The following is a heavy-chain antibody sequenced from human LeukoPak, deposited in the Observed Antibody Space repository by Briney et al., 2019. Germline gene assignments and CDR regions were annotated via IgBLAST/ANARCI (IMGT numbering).Heavy chain of an antibody. CDR2: ISAYNGNT. CDR1: GYTFTIYG. Sequence: ASVNVSSTASGYTFTIYGISWVRQAPGQGLEWMGWISAYNGNTNYAQKLQGRVTMTTDTSTSTAYMELRSLRSDDTAVYYCARGSGRHYYYYGMDVWGQGTTVTVSS. D-gene: IGHD1-26*01. V-gene: IGHV1-18*01. CDR3: ARGSGRHYYYYGMDV. J-gene: IGHJ6*02.